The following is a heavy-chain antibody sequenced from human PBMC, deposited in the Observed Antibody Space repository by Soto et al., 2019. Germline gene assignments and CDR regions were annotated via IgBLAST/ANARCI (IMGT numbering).Heavy chain of an antibody. CDR2: IYYSGST. J-gene: IGHJ4*01. Sequence: PSETLSLTCTVSGGSISSGGYYWCWIRQHPGKGLEWIGYIYYSGSTYYNPSLKSRVTISVDTSKNQFSLRLSSVTAADTGLDYCGREQFNWGQGTLVTVSS. CDR1: GGSISSGGYY. CDR3: GREQFN. D-gene: IGHD4-4*01. V-gene: IGHV4-31*03.